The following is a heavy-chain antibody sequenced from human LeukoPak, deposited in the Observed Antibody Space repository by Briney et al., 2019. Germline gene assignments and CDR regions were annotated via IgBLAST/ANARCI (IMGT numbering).Heavy chain of an antibody. V-gene: IGHV3-53*01. D-gene: IGHD1-1*01. CDR2: IYSGGST. Sequence: GGSLRLSCAASGFTVSSNYMSWVRQAPGKGLEWVSVIYSGGSTYYADSVKGRFTISRDNSKNTLYLQMSSLRAEDTAVYYCARVHYYYYGMDVWGQGTTVTVSS. CDR3: ARVHYYYYGMDV. CDR1: GFTVSSNY. J-gene: IGHJ6*02.